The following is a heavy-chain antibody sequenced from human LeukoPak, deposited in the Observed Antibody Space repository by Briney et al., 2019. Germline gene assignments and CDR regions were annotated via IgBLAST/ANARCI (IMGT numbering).Heavy chain of an antibody. D-gene: IGHD2-2*03. J-gene: IGHJ6*02. CDR2: ISAYNGNT. V-gene: IGHV1-18*01. Sequence: GASVKVSCKASGYTFTSYGISWVRQAPGQGLEWMGWISAYNGNTNYAQKLQGRVTMTTDTSTSTAYMELRSLRSDDTAVYYCARDMDIVVVPAARGMDVWGQGTTVTVSS. CDR1: GYTFTSYG. CDR3: ARDMDIVVVPAARGMDV.